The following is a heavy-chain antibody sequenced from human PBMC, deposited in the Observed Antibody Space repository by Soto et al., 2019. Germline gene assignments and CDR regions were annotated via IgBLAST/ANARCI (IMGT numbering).Heavy chain of an antibody. J-gene: IGHJ6*02. CDR1: GASVSTATYY. CDR3: ARGPHHQLEPLSNYYGMDV. D-gene: IGHD2-2*01. V-gene: IGHV4-61*01. Sequence: PSETLSLTCTVSGASVSTATYYWAWIRRPPGKGLEWIGYVYNSGSTSFNPSLASRVTISIDTAKNQFSLKLNSVTAADTAVYYCARGPHHQLEPLSNYYGMDVWGQGTTVTVSS. CDR2: VYNSGST.